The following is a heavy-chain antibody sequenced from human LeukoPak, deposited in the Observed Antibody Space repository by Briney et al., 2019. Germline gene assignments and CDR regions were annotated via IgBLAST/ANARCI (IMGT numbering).Heavy chain of an antibody. CDR1: GGSISSSSYY. J-gene: IGHJ6*02. Sequence: SETLSLTCTVSGGSISSSSYYWSWIRQPPGKGLEWIGYIYYSGSTNYNPSLKSRVTISVDTSKNQFSLKLSSVTAADTAVYYCASTRTARPNPNSFYYYYGMDVWGQGTTVTVSS. CDR3: ASTRTARPNPNSFYYYYGMDV. CDR2: IYYSGST. D-gene: IGHD6-6*01. V-gene: IGHV4-61*01.